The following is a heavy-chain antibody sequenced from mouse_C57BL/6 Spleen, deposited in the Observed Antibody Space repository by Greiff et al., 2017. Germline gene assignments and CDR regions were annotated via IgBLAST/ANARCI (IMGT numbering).Heavy chain of an antibody. CDR2: IYPGSGNT. Sequence: QVQLQQSGAELVRPGASVKLSCKASGYTFTDYYINWVKQRPGQGLEWIARIYPGSGNTYYNEKFKGKATLTAEKSSSTAYMQLSSLTSEDSAVYFCARDSSGSFAHWGQGTLVTVSA. D-gene: IGHD3-2*02. V-gene: IGHV1-76*01. J-gene: IGHJ3*01. CDR3: ARDSSGSFAH. CDR1: GYTFTDYY.